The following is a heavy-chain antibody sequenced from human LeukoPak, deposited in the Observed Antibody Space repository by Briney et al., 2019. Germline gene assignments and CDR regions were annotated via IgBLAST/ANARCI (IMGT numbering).Heavy chain of an antibody. CDR3: ARVLQNRGYYYYYYMDV. J-gene: IGHJ6*03. CDR1: GGTFSSYA. V-gene: IGHV1-69*05. Sequence: ASVKVSCKASGGTFSSYAISWVRQAPGQGLEWMGGIIPIFGTANYAQKFQGRVTITTDESTSTAYMELSSLRSEDTAVYYCARVLQNRGYYYYYYMDVRGKGTTVTVSS. D-gene: IGHD1-14*01. CDR2: IIPIFGTA.